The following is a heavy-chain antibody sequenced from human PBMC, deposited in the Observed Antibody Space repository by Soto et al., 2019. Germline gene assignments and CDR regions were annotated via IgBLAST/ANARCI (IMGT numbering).Heavy chain of an antibody. Sequence: SETLSLTCTVSGGSISSSSYYWGWIRQHPGKGLEWIGYIYYSGSTYYNPSLKSRVTISVDTSKNQFSLQLSSVTAADTAVYYRARVVYSGNFFDYWGQGTPVTVSS. V-gene: IGHV4-31*03. CDR3: ARVVYSGNFFDY. CDR1: GGSISSSSYY. D-gene: IGHD6-13*01. CDR2: IYYSGST. J-gene: IGHJ4*02.